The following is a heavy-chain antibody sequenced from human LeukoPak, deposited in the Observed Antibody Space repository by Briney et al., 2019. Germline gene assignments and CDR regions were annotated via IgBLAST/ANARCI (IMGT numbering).Heavy chain of an antibody. J-gene: IGHJ4*02. Sequence: SETLSLTCAVSGYSISSGYYWGWIRQPPGKGLEWIGSIYHRGSTYYNPSLKSRVTISVDTSKNQFSLKLSSVTAADTAVYYCASTGTTALFDYWGLGTLVTVSS. D-gene: IGHD1-7*01. CDR1: GYSISSGYY. CDR3: ASTGTTALFDY. V-gene: IGHV4-38-2*01. CDR2: IYHRGST.